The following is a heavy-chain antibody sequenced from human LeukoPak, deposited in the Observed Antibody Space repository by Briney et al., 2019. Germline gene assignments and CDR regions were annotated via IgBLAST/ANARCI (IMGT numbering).Heavy chain of an antibody. V-gene: IGHV1-46*01. Sequence: ASVKVSCKASGYTFTSYYMHWVRQAPGQGLEWMGIINPSGGSTSYAQKFQGRVTMTRDTSTSTVYMELSSLRSEDTAVYYCARAQYYYDSSSLHFDYWGQGTLVTVSS. CDR1: GYTFTSYY. CDR3: ARAQYYYDSSSLHFDY. D-gene: IGHD3-22*01. CDR2: INPSGGST. J-gene: IGHJ4*02.